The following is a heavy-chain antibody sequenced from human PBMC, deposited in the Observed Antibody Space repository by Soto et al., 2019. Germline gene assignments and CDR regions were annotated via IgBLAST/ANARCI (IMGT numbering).Heavy chain of an antibody. V-gene: IGHV3-23*04. CDR2: ISSSGGST. Sequence: EVQLVESGGGLVQPGGSLRLSCAASGFTFSSYSMSWVRQAPGKGLEWVSTISSSGGSTYYAGSVKGRFTISRDNSKNTLYLQMNSLRVEDTARYYCSKDRAYSGGYSDYWGQGTLVTVSS. CDR1: GFTFSSYS. J-gene: IGHJ4*02. CDR3: SKDRAYSGGYSDY. D-gene: IGHD1-26*01.